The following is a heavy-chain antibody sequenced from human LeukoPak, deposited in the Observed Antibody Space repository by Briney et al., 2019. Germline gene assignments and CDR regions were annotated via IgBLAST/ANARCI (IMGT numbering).Heavy chain of an antibody. D-gene: IGHD6-13*01. CDR1: GGSISSGDYY. CDR3: ARERVAAAGTLMDDY. Sequence: TLSLTCTVSGGSISSGDYYWSWIRQPPGKGLEWIGYIYYSGSTYYNPSLKSRVTISVDTSKNQFSLKLSSVTAADTAVYYCARERVAAAGTLMDDYWGQGTLVTVSS. V-gene: IGHV4-30-4*08. J-gene: IGHJ4*02. CDR2: IYYSGST.